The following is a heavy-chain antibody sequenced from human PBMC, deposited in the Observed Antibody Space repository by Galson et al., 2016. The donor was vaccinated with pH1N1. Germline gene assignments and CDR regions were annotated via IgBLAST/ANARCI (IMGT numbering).Heavy chain of an antibody. CDR3: ARGPVYWHFDL. CDR2: MNPNNGNA. Sequence: SVKVSCKASGYTLTSYDINWVRQATGQGHEWRGWMNPNNGNADYAPKFQGRVTLTRNASINTAYMELSNLKSEDTAVYYCARGPVYWHFDLWGRGTPVIVSS. J-gene: IGHJ2*01. V-gene: IGHV1-8*01. CDR1: GYTLTSYD.